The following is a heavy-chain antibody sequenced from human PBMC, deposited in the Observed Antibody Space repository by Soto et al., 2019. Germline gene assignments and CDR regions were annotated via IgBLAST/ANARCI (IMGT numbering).Heavy chain of an antibody. CDR1: GGSFSGYY. J-gene: IGHJ6*03. V-gene: IGHV4-34*01. CDR3: ARAVKVVVVPAPRAPYYYMDV. CDR2: INHSGST. D-gene: IGHD2-2*01. Sequence: SETLSLTCAVYGGSFSGYYWSWIRQPPGKELEWIGEINHSGSTNYNPSLKSRVTISVDTSKNQFSLKLSSVTAADTAVYYCARAVKVVVVPAPRAPYYYMDVWGKGTTVTVSS.